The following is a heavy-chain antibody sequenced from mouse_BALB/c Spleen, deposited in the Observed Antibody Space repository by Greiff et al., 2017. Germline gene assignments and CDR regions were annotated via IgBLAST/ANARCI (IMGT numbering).Heavy chain of an antibody. CDR1: GYAFTNYL. V-gene: IGHV1-54*01. CDR3: ARSGDYYDYPGCFDV. J-gene: IGHJ1*01. Sequence: VQLQQSGAQLVRPGTSVKVSCKASGYAFTNYLIEWVKQRPVQGLEWIAVINPGSGGTNYNAKFKGKVTLTADKSSSIAYMQLSSLTSDDSAVYFCARSGDYYDYPGCFDVGGAGTRVNVSS. CDR2: INPGSGGT. D-gene: IGHD2-4*01.